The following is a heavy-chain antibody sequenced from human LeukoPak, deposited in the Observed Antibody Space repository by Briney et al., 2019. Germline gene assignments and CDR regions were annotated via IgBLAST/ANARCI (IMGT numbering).Heavy chain of an antibody. V-gene: IGHV3-13*01. D-gene: IGHD1-26*01. Sequence: GGSLRLSCAASGFTFSSYDMHWVRQATGKGLEWVSAIGTAGDTYYPGSVKGRFTISRENAKNSLYLQMNSLRAGDTAVYYCARGEGLGTTNGGYYFAYWGQGSLVIVSS. J-gene: IGHJ4*02. CDR3: ARGEGLGTTNGGYYFAY. CDR2: IGTAGDT. CDR1: GFTFSSYD.